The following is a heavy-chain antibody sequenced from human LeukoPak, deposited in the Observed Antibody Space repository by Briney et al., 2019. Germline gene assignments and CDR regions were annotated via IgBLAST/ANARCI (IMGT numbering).Heavy chain of an antibody. CDR1: GFTFSDYY. J-gene: IGHJ4*02. CDR2: ISSSGSTI. D-gene: IGHD3-10*01. Sequence: PGGSLRLSWAASGFTFSDYYMSWIRQAPGKGLEWVSYISSSGSTIYYADSVKGRFTISRDNAKNSLYLQMNSRRAEDTAVYYCASFYYGSGSSSDYWGQGTLVTVSS. CDR3: ASFYYGSGSSSDY. V-gene: IGHV3-11*01.